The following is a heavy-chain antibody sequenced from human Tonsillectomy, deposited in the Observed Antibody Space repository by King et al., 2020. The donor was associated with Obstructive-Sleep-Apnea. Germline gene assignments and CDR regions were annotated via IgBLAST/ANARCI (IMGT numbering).Heavy chain of an antibody. CDR2: ISAYNGNT. V-gene: IGHV1-18*01. CDR3: ARGGGGYNLAFYDGMDV. D-gene: IGHD5-24*01. Sequence: QLVQSGAEVKKPGASVKVSCKASGYTFTNYGITWVRQAPGQGPEWMGWISAYNGNTNYAQKLQGRVTMTTDTSTSTAYMELRSLRSDDTAVYYCARGGGGYNLAFYDGMDVWGQGTTVTVSS. CDR1: GYTFTNYG. J-gene: IGHJ6*02.